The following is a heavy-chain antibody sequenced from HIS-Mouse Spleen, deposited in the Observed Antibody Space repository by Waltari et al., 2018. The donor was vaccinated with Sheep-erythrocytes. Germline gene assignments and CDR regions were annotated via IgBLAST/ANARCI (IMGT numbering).Heavy chain of an antibody. J-gene: IGHJ4*02. Sequence: QVTLKESGPVLVKPTETLTLTCTVSGFSLSNARMGVSWIRQPPGKALEWLAHIFSNDEKSYSTSLKSRLTIAKDTSKSQVVRTMTNMDPGDTATYYCARITSYYDFWSTYNKDYFDYWGQGTLVTVSS. CDR2: IFSNDEK. V-gene: IGHV2-26*01. CDR3: ARITSYYDFWSTYNKDYFDY. D-gene: IGHD3-3*01. CDR1: GFSLSNARMG.